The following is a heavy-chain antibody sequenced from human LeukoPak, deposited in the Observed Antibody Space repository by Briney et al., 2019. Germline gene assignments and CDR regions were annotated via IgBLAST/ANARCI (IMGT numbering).Heavy chain of an antibody. CDR3: ARLNIDDDFWSGYYGAFDY. CDR2: IYHSGST. V-gene: IGHV4-38-2*01. D-gene: IGHD3-3*01. Sequence: PSETLSLTXAVSGYSISSGYYWGWIRQPPGKGLECIGSIYHSGSTYYNPSLKSRVTISVDTSKNQFSLKLSSVTAADTAVYYCARLNIDDDFWSGYYGAFDYWGQGTLVTVSS. CDR1: GYSISSGYY. J-gene: IGHJ4*02.